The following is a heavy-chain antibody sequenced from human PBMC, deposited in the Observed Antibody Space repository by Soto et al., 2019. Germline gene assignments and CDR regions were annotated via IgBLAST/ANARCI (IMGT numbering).Heavy chain of an antibody. CDR2: ISSGSSTI. Sequence: VQLVESGGGLVQPGGSLRLSCAASGFSFSIYSMNWVRQAPGKGLEWVSYISSGSSTIHYAGSVRGRFTISRDDAKNTLYLQMNSLRDEDTAVYYCARFDDFWSGFNWFDPWGQGAPVTVSS. V-gene: IGHV3-48*02. J-gene: IGHJ5*02. CDR3: ARFDDFWSGFNWFDP. D-gene: IGHD3-3*01. CDR1: GFSFSIYS.